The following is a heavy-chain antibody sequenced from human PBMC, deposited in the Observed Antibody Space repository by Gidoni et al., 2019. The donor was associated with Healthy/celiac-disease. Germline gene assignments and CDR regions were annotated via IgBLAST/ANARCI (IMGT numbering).Heavy chain of an antibody. J-gene: IGHJ6*02. CDR2: IIPIFGTA. CDR1: GGTFSSYA. V-gene: IGHV1-69*01. D-gene: IGHD3-3*01. CDR3: ARDKGPRYYDFWSGYRPTEDYYYYGMDV. Sequence: QVQLVQSGAEVKKPGSSVKVSCKASGGTFSSYAISWVRQAPGQGLEWMGGIIPIFGTANYAQKFQGRVTITADESTSTAYMELSSLRSEDTAVYYCARDKGPRYYDFWSGYRPTEDYYYYGMDVWGQGTTVTVSS.